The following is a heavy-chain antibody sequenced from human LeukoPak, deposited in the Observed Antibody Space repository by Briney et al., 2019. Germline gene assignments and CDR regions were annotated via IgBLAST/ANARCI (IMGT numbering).Heavy chain of an antibody. V-gene: IGHV4-59*08. D-gene: IGHD3-10*01. J-gene: IGHJ3*02. CDR1: GGSISSCY. Sequence: SETLSLTCTVSGGSISSCYWSWIRQPPGKGLEWIGYIYYSGSTNYNPSLKSRVTISVDTSKNQFSLKLSSVTAADTAVYYCARHFYYGSGSYDAFDIWGQGTMVTVSS. CDR3: ARHFYYGSGSYDAFDI. CDR2: IYYSGST.